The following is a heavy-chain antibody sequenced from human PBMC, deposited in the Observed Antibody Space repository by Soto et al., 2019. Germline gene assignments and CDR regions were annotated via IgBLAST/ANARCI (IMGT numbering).Heavy chain of an antibody. D-gene: IGHD3-9*01. CDR1: GFTFSSYA. Sequence: QVQLVESGGGVVQPGRSLRLSCAASGFTFSSYAMHWVRQAPGKGLEWVAVISYDGSNKYYADSVKGRFTISRDNSKNTLYLQMNSLRAEDTAVYYCAREIQIRLRYFDWPNRGGYFDYWGQGTLVTVSS. J-gene: IGHJ4*02. CDR2: ISYDGSNK. CDR3: AREIQIRLRYFDWPNRGGYFDY. V-gene: IGHV3-30-3*01.